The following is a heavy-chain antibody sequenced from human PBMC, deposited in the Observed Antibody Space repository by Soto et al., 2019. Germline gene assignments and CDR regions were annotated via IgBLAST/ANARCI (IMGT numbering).Heavy chain of an antibody. CDR1: GSTFTSYG. V-gene: IGHV1-18*01. CDR3: VVAAQPYYFDY. J-gene: IGHJ4*02. CDR2: ISAYNGNT. Sequence: QVQLVQSGAEVKKPGASVKVSCKASGSTFTSYGISWVRQAPGQGLEWMGWISAYNGNTNYAQKLQGRVTMTTDTSTSTADMELRSLRSDDTAVYYCVVAAQPYYFDYWGQGTLVTVSS. D-gene: IGHD2-15*01.